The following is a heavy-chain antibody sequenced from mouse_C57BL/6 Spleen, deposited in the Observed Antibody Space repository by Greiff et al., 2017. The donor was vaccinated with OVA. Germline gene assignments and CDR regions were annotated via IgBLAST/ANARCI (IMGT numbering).Heavy chain of an antibody. D-gene: IGHD3-2*01. CDR1: GFNIKDDY. Sequence: DVQLQESGAELVRPGASVKLSCTASGFNIKDDYMHWVKQRPEQGLEWIGWIDPENGDTEYASKFQGKATITAETSSNTAYLQLSSLTSEDTAVYYCTTSDSSGYWGQGTLVTVSA. V-gene: IGHV14-4*01. CDR2: IDPENGDT. J-gene: IGHJ3*01. CDR3: TTSDSSGY.